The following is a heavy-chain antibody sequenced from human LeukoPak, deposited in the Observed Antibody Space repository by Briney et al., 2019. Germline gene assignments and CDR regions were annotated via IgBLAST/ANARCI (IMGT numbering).Heavy chain of an antibody. CDR2: ISGEGKST. Sequence: GGSLRLSCVTSGFTLDDYALHWVRQVPGKGLEWISLISGEGKSTYYADSVKGRFTSSRDNSKTSLYLQMSRLRADDAALYYCAKGVRSGAYYNCFDPWGQGTLVTVSS. CDR1: GFTLDDYA. J-gene: IGHJ5*02. V-gene: IGHV3-43*02. D-gene: IGHD7-27*01. CDR3: AKGVRSGAYYNCFDP.